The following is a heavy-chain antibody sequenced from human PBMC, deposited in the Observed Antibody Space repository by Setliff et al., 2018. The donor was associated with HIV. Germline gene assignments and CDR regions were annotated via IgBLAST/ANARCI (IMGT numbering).Heavy chain of an antibody. Sequence: TSETLSLTCTVSGGSMSRFYWTWIRQPPGKGLEWIGFVYSTGSINYSPSFRGRLTISLDTSENQFSLHLTSVTAADTAVYYCARAEGDASNSLPYFDSWGPGALVTVSS. V-gene: IGHV4-59*01. CDR3: ARAEGDASNSLPYFDS. D-gene: IGHD2-2*01. J-gene: IGHJ4*02. CDR2: VYSTGSI. CDR1: GGSMSRFY.